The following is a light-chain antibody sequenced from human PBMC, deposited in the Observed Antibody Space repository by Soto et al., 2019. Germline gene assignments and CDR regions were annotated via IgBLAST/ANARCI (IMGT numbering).Light chain of an antibody. Sequence: QSVLTQPASVSGSPGQSITISCTGTSRDIGGYNLVSWYQQHPGKAPKLIIYEGGKRPSGISNRFSASKSANTASLTISGLQAEDEADYYCCSYAGFSTVVFGTGTKLTVL. CDR3: CSYAGFSTVV. CDR1: SRDIGGYNL. J-gene: IGLJ1*01. V-gene: IGLV2-23*03. CDR2: EGG.